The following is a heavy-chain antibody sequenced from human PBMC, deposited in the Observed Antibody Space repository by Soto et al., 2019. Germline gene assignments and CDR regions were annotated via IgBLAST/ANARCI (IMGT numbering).Heavy chain of an antibody. V-gene: IGHV3-33*01. Sequence: GGSLRLSCAASGFTFSSYGMHWVRQAPGKGLEWVAVIWYDGNNKYYAESVKGRFTISRDNSKNTLHLQMNSLRAGDTAVYYCAGGPDYYDSSGYNYVFDYWGQGTLVTVSS. D-gene: IGHD3-22*01. CDR1: GFTFSSYG. CDR3: AGGPDYYDSSGYNYVFDY. CDR2: IWYDGNNK. J-gene: IGHJ4*02.